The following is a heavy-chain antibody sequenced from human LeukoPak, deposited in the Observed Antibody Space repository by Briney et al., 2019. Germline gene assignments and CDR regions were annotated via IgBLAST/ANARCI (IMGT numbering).Heavy chain of an antibody. D-gene: IGHD3-3*01. CDR3: ARTTLYDFWSGFFSRFDP. V-gene: IGHV4-59*01. CDR1: SGSISSYY. J-gene: IGHJ5*02. CDR2: IYYSGST. Sequence: SETLSLTCTVSSGSISSYYWSWIRQPPGKGLEWIGYIYYSGSTNYNPSLKSRVTISVDTSKNQFSLKLSSVTAADTAVYYCARTTLYDFWSGFFSRFDPWGQGTLVTVSS.